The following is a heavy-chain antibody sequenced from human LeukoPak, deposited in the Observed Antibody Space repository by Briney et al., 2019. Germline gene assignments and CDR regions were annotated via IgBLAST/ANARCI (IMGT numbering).Heavy chain of an antibody. V-gene: IGHV4-30-4*01. CDR2: IYYSGST. D-gene: IGHD3-16*02. CDR1: GGSVSGTGYY. J-gene: IGHJ4*02. CDR3: ARVNYVWGSYLLDY. Sequence: SETLSLTCSVSGGSVSGTGYYWSWIRQPPGKGLEWIGYIYYSGSTYYNPSLKSRVTISVDTSKNQFSLKLSSVTAADTAVYYCARVNYVWGSYLLDYWGQGTLVTVSS.